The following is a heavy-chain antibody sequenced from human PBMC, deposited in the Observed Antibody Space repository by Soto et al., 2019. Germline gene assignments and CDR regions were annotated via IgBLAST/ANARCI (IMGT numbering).Heavy chain of an antibody. V-gene: IGHV3-33*01. CDR1: GFTFSSYG. CDR3: ARVDNYGASHPVDI. Sequence: GGSLRLSCAASGFTFSSYGMHWVRQAPGKGLEWVAVIWYDGSNKYYADSVKGRFTISRDNSKNTLYLQMNSLRAEDTAVYYCARVDNYGASHPVDIWGQGTMVTVSS. CDR2: IWYDGSNK. D-gene: IGHD4-17*01. J-gene: IGHJ3*02.